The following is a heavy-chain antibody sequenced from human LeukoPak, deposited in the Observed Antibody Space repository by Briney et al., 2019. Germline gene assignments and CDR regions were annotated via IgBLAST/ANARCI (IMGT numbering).Heavy chain of an antibody. V-gene: IGHV4-61*02. CDR1: GGSISSGSYY. D-gene: IGHD1-26*01. J-gene: IGHJ4*02. Sequence: SETLSLTCTVSGGSISSGSYYWTWIRQPAGKGLEWIGRIYTSGSTNYNPSLKSRVTISVDTSKNQFSLKLSSVTAADTAVYYCARTGGSGSYFEYFHYWGQGTLVTVSS. CDR2: IYTSGST. CDR3: ARTGGSGSYFEYFHY.